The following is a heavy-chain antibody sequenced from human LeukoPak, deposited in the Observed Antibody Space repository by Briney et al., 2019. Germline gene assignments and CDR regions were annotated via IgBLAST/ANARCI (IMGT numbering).Heavy chain of an antibody. CDR3: ARRSAAKDAFDI. CDR2: INSYGSTT. J-gene: IGHJ3*02. CDR1: GFTFSSYY. V-gene: IGHV3-74*01. D-gene: IGHD6-25*01. Sequence: GGSLSLSCAASGFTFSSYYLSWFRQPPRKGLLWVSRINSYGSTTSYADSVKGRFTISRDNAKNTLYLQMNSLRAEDTAVYYCARRSAAKDAFDIWGQGTMVTVSS.